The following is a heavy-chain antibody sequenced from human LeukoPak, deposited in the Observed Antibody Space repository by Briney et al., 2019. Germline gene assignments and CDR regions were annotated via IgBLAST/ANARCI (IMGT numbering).Heavy chain of an antibody. D-gene: IGHD5-18*01. Sequence: QAGGSLRLSCVASGFTLRSYWMSWVRQAPGKGLEWVANTKQDGREKFYVDSVKGRFTISRDNAKNSLYLQMNSLRAEDTAVYYCARVYSYGYDYWGQGTLVTVSS. J-gene: IGHJ4*02. CDR3: ARVYSYGYDY. CDR2: TKQDGREK. CDR1: GFTLRSYW. V-gene: IGHV3-7*03.